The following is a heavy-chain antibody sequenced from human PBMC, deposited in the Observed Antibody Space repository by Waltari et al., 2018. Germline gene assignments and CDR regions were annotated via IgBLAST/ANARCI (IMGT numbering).Heavy chain of an antibody. CDR1: GFTFGTYS. CDR2: ISNTAATI. J-gene: IGHJ3*02. CDR3: ARSSGYDVFEI. D-gene: IGHD3-22*01. Sequence: EVELEESGGGLVRPGGSLRLSCAGSGFTFGTYSVNWVRQAPGKLLEWVSYISNTAATIFYADSVKGRFTISRDNAENSVYLQMHSLRAEDTAVYYCARSSGYDVFEIWGQGTMVTVSS. V-gene: IGHV3-48*04.